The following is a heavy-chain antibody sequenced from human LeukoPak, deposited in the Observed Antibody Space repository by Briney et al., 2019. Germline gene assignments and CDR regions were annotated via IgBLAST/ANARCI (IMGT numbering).Heavy chain of an antibody. V-gene: IGHV7-4-1*02. D-gene: IGHD6-25*01. CDR2: INTNTGNP. Sequence: ASVKVSCKASGYTFTSYAMNWVRQAPGQGLEWMGYINTNTGNPTYAQGFTGRFVSSLDTSVSTAYLQISSLKAEDTAVFYCARLSPQRGGNYYMDVWGKGTTVTVSS. CDR3: ARLSPQRGGNYYMDV. J-gene: IGHJ6*03. CDR1: GYTFTSYA.